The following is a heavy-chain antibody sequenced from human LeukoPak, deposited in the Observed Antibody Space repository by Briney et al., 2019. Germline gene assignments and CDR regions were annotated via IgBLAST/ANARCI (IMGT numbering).Heavy chain of an antibody. CDR3: ARDRRHSHSGFDY. CDR1: GGSISSGGYY. J-gene: IGHJ4*02. CDR2: IYYSGST. V-gene: IGHV4-31*03. Sequence: SETLSLTCTVSGGSISSGGYYWSWIRQHPGKGLEWIGYIYYSGSTYYNPSLKSRVTISVDTSKNQFSLKLSSVTAADTAVYYCARDRRHSHSGFDYWGQGTLVTVSS. D-gene: IGHD5-18*01.